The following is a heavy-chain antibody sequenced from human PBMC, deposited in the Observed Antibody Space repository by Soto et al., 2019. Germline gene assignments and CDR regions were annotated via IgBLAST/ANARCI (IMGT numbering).Heavy chain of an antibody. CDR2: FDPEDGET. CDR1: GYTLTELS. V-gene: IGHV1-24*01. Sequence: VASVKVSCKVSGYTLTELSMHWVRQAPGKGLEWMGGFDPEDGETIYAQKFQGRVTMTEDTSTDTAYMELSSLRSEDTAVYYCATTTREAQYTIYYYYYGMDVWGQGTTVTVSS. J-gene: IGHJ6*02. D-gene: IGHD1-1*01. CDR3: ATTTREAQYTIYYYYYGMDV.